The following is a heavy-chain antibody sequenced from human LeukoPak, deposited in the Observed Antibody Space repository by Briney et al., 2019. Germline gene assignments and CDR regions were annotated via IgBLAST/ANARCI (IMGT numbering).Heavy chain of an antibody. Sequence: LEWLANIKQDGSEKYYVDSVKGRFTISRDNAKNSLYLQMNSLRAEDTAVHYCARYTGGFDPWGQGTLVTVSS. J-gene: IGHJ5*02. CDR3: ARYTGGFDP. CDR2: IKQDGSEK. V-gene: IGHV3-7*01. D-gene: IGHD2-2*02.